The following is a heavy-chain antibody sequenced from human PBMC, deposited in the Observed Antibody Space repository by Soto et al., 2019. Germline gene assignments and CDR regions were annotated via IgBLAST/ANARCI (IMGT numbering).Heavy chain of an antibody. CDR3: AVGDYGYYYYGMDV. CDR2: IIPILGIA. Sequence: QVQLVQSGAEVKKPGSSVKVSCKASGGTFSSYTISWVRQAPGQGLEWMGRIIPILGIAKYAQKFQGRVTINADKSTSTADMELSSLRSEDTAVYYCAVGDYGYYYYGMDVWGQGTTVTVSS. CDR1: GGTFSSYT. D-gene: IGHD4-17*01. V-gene: IGHV1-69*02. J-gene: IGHJ6*02.